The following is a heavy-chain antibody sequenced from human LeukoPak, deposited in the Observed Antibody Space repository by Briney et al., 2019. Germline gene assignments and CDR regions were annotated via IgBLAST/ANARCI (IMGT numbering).Heavy chain of an antibody. Sequence: SETLSLTCAVYGGSFSGYSWSWIRQAPGKGLEWIGEINHSGSTNYNPSLKSRVTISVDASKNQFSLKLSSVTAADTAVYYCATCARGTTDLDYWGQGTLVTVSS. CDR2: INHSGST. V-gene: IGHV4-34*01. J-gene: IGHJ4*02. CDR1: GGSFSGYS. CDR3: ATCARGTTDLDY. D-gene: IGHD1-1*01.